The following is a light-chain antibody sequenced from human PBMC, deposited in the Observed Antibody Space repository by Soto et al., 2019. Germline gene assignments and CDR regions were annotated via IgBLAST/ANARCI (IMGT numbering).Light chain of an antibody. CDR2: DVS. CDR1: SSDVGGYNY. Sequence: QSALTQPASVSGSPGQSITLSCTGTSSDVGGYNYVSWYQQHPGKAPKLMIYDVSNRPSGVSNRFSGSKSGNTASLTISGLQAEDEADYYCSSYTSSSRWVFGGGTKLTVL. CDR3: SSYTSSSRWV. J-gene: IGLJ3*02. V-gene: IGLV2-14*01.